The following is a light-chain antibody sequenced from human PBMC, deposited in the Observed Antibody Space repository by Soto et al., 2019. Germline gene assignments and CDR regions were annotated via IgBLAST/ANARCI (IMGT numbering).Light chain of an antibody. CDR3: QQYNNWPGT. J-gene: IGKJ3*01. CDR1: QSVSSN. CDR2: GAS. Sequence: EIVMTQSPATPSVSPGERATLSCRASQSVSSNLAWYQQKPGQAPRLLIYGASTRATGIPARFSGSGSGTEFTLTISSLQSEDFAVYYCQQYNNWPGTFGPGTKVDIK. V-gene: IGKV3-15*01.